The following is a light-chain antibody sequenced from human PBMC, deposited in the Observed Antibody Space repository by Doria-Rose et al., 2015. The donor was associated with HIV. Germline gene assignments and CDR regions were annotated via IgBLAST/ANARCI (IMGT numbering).Light chain of an antibody. CDR3: HQYGTSWT. J-gene: IGKJ1*01. CDR2: DGS. CDR1: QSFSSTY. Sequence: TQSPGTLSLSPGARATLSCRASQSFSSTYLAWYQQKPGQAPSLLIYDGSTRATGIPDRFSASGSVTDFTLTINRLEPEDFALYYCHQYGTSWTFGQGTKVEI. V-gene: IGKV3-20*01.